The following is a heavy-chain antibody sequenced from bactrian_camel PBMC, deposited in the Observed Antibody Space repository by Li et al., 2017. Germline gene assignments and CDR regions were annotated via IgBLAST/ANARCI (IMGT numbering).Heavy chain of an antibody. CDR1: GGTYSTYRSYC. Sequence: DVQLVESGGGSALAGGSVRLSCVASGGTYSTYRSYCMGWFRQAPGKEPEGVAVIDGGDGRTYYGDSVMGRFTISEDKAVDTVYLQMNSLKPDDTAMYSCKAHYGRYGGSWCGYNYWGQGTQVTVS. CDR3: KAHYGRYGGSWCGYNY. V-gene: IGHV3S31*01. CDR2: IDGGDGRT. J-gene: IGHJ4*01. D-gene: IGHD6*01.